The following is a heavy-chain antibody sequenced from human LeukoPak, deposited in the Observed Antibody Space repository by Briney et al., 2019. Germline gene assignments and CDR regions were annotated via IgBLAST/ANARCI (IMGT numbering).Heavy chain of an antibody. CDR1: GFSLSTSGVG. D-gene: IGHD2-15*01. V-gene: IGHV2-5*01. J-gene: IGHJ4*02. Sequence: ESGPTLVKPTQTLTLTCTFSGFSLSTSGVGVGWIRQPPGKALEWLAFISWNDGKFYSPSLKSRLTITKDTSKNQVALTMTNMDPVDTATYYCVQRRRSCSGGSCWAQFDYWGQGTLVTVSS. CDR2: ISWNDGK. CDR3: VQRRRSCSGGSCWAQFDY.